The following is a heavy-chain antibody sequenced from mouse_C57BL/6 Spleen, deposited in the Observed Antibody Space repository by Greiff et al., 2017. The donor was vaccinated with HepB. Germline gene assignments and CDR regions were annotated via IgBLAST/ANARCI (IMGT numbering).Heavy chain of an antibody. V-gene: IGHV1-39*01. D-gene: IGHD2-5*01. CDR1: GYSFTDYN. J-gene: IGHJ2*01. CDR2: INPNYGTT. Sequence: EVQLQQSGPELVKPGASVKISCKASGYSFTDYNMNWVKQSNGKSLEWIGVINPNYGTTSYNQKFKGKATLTVDQSSSTDYMQLNSLTSEDSAVYYCAREGGYSNSYYFDYWGQGTTLTVSS. CDR3: AREGGYSNSYYFDY.